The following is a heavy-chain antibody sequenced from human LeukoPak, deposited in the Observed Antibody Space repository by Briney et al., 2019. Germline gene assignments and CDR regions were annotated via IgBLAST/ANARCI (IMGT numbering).Heavy chain of an antibody. Sequence: GGSLRLSCAASGFTFSIHRMHWVRQAPGKGLEWVSYISSTSGTNYYADSVKGRFTISGNNAKNSLYLQMNSLRAEDTAVYYCARRGIMIRKIIIVWFHKEAYYFHCWGRDTLVSVSS. V-gene: IGHV3-48*04. CDR1: GFTFSIHR. J-gene: IGHJ4*02. D-gene: IGHD3-10*01. CDR3: ARRGIMIRKIIIVWFHKEAYYFHC. CDR2: ISSTSGTN.